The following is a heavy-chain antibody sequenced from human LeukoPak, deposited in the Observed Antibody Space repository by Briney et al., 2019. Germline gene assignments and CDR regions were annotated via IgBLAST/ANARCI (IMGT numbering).Heavy chain of an antibody. Sequence: SVKVSCKASGGTFSSYAISWVRQAPGQGLEWMGGIIPIFGTANYAQKFQGRVTITADKSTSTAYMELSSLRSEDTAVYYCASFALSSGDYYYYMDVWGKGTTVTVSS. CDR1: GGTFSSYA. D-gene: IGHD2-15*01. CDR2: IIPIFGTA. V-gene: IGHV1-69*06. CDR3: ASFALSSGDYYYYMDV. J-gene: IGHJ6*03.